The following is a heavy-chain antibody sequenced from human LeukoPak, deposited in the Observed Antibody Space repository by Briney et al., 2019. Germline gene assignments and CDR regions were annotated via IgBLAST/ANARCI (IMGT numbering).Heavy chain of an antibody. CDR3: ARATRGYDYRYFDY. Sequence: GGSLRLSCAASGFTFSSYSMNWVRQAPGKGLEWVSSISSSSSYIYYADSVKGRFTISRDNAKNSLYLKMNSLRAEDTAVYYCARATRGYDYRYFDYWGQGTLVTVSS. CDR2: ISSSSSYI. CDR1: GFTFSSYS. V-gene: IGHV3-21*01. D-gene: IGHD5-12*01. J-gene: IGHJ4*02.